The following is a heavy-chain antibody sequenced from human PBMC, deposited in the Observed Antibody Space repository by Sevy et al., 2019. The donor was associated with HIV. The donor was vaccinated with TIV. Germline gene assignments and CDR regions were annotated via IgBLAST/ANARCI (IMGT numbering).Heavy chain of an antibody. CDR2: ISGSSGTI. CDR1: GFSFSQYS. D-gene: IGHD3-22*01. J-gene: IGHJ4*02. Sequence: GGSLRLSCAASGFSFSQYSMNWVRQGPGKGLEWLSYISGSSGTIYYAGSVKGRFTISRDNAKNSVYLQMNSLRDEDSAVYYCARVVLYYDANYCDFWGQGALVTVSS. CDR3: ARVVLYYDANYCDF. V-gene: IGHV3-48*02.